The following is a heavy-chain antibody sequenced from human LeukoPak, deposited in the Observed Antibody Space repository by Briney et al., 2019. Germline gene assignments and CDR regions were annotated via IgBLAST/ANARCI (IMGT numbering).Heavy chain of an antibody. D-gene: IGHD3-10*01. Sequence: SETLSLTCAVYGWSFSGYYWSWIRQPPGKGLEWIGEINHSGSTNYNPSLKSRVTISVDTSKNQFTLKLGSVTAADTAVYYCARLKFWYYGSGSYYVGDFDYWGQGTLVTVSS. CDR1: GWSFSGYY. CDR3: ARLKFWYYGSGSYYVGDFDY. CDR2: INHSGST. V-gene: IGHV4-34*01. J-gene: IGHJ4*02.